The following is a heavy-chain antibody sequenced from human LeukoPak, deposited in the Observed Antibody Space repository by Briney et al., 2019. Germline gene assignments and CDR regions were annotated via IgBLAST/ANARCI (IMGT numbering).Heavy chain of an antibody. Sequence: GGSLRLSCAASGFTFRGYTMNWVRQAPGKGLEWVSSISSSSRYIYYADPVKGRFTISRDNAKNSLYLKMNSLRAEDTAVYYCARDPELGYCSSTSCPIDYWGQGTLVTVSS. V-gene: IGHV3-21*01. CDR1: GFTFRGYT. D-gene: IGHD2-2*01. CDR3: ARDPELGYCSSTSCPIDY. CDR2: ISSSSRYI. J-gene: IGHJ4*02.